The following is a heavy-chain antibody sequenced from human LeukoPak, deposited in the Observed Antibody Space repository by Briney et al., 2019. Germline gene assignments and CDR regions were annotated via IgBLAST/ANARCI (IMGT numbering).Heavy chain of an antibody. V-gene: IGHV3-23*01. CDR1: GFTFSSYG. CDR2: ISGSGGST. CDR3: AKAHFYGGMYYFDY. Sequence: GGSLRLSCAASGFTFSSYGMHWVRQAPGKGLEWVSAISGSGGSTYYADSVKGRFTISRDNSKNTLYLQMNSLRAEDTAVYYCAKAHFYGGMYYFDYWGQGTLVTVSS. J-gene: IGHJ4*02. D-gene: IGHD4-23*01.